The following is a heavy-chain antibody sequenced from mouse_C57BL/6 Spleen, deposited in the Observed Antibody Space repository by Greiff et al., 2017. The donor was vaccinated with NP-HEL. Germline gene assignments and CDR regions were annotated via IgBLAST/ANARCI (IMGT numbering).Heavy chain of an antibody. J-gene: IGHJ1*03. CDR2: ISSGSSTI. CDR3: ARKNYYYGSSYDWYFDV. D-gene: IGHD1-1*01. Sequence: EVKLVESGGGLVKPGGSLKLSCAASGFTFSDYGMHWVRQAPEKGLEWVAYISSGSSTIYYADTVKGRFTISRDNAKNTLFLQMTSLRSEDTAMYYCARKNYYYGSSYDWYFDVWGTGTTVTVSS. CDR1: GFTFSDYG. V-gene: IGHV5-17*01.